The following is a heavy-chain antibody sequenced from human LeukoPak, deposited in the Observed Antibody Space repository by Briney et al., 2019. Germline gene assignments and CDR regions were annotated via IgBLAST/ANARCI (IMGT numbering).Heavy chain of an antibody. CDR2: ISYDGSDK. CDR3: ARGIGGYYMDV. Sequence: GGSLRLSCAASGFTFSNYTMHWVRQAPGKGLEWVAVISYDGSDKYYADSVKGRFTISRDSSKNTVYLQMNSLRAEDTAVYYCARGIGGYYMDVWGKGTTVTISS. V-gene: IGHV3-30*04. D-gene: IGHD4-23*01. CDR1: GFTFSNYT. J-gene: IGHJ6*03.